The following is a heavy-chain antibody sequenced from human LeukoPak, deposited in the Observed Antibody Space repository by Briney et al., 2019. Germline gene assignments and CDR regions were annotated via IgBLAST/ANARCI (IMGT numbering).Heavy chain of an antibody. CDR2: IYYSGST. J-gene: IGHJ6*03. D-gene: IGHD5-12*01. CDR1: GDSISSGGYY. V-gene: IGHV4-31*03. Sequence: SQTLSLTCTVSGDSISSGGYYWSWIRQHPGKGLEWIGYIYYSGSTYYNPSLKSRVTISVDTSKNQFSLKLSSVTAADTAVYYCARAIVAYYYYYMDVWGRGTTVTVSS. CDR3: ARAIVAYYYYYMDV.